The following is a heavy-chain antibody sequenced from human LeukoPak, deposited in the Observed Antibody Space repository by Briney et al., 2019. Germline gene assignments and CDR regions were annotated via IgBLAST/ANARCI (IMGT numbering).Heavy chain of an antibody. CDR2: IKQDGSEK. V-gene: IGHV3-7*01. D-gene: IGHD3-9*01. CDR3: ARVPHYDILTGYYTGLDY. J-gene: IGHJ4*02. Sequence: PGGSLRLSCAASGFTFSSYWMSWVRQAPGKGLEWVANIKQDGSEKYYVDSVKGRFTISRDNAKNSLYLQMNSLRAEDTAVYYCARVPHYDILTGYYTGLDYWGQGTLVTVSS. CDR1: GFTFSSYW.